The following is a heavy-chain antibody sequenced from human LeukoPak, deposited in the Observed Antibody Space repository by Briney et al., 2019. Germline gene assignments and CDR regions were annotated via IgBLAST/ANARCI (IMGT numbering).Heavy chain of an antibody. CDR1: GGTFSSYA. J-gene: IGHJ4*02. CDR2: IIPIFGTA. CDR3: AISFSLLSGPFDY. Sequence: GASVKVSCKASGGTFSSYAISWVRQAPGQGLEWMGGIIPIFGTANYAQKFQGRVTITADKSTSTAYMELSSLRSEDTAVYYCAISFSLLSGPFDYWGQGTLVTVSS. D-gene: IGHD2-15*01. V-gene: IGHV1-69*06.